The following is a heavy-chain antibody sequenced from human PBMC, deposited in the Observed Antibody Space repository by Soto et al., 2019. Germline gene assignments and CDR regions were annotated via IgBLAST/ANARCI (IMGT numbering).Heavy chain of an antibody. V-gene: IGHV3-7*01. CDR1: GFTFIPYW. Sequence: EVQLVQSGGDLVQPGGSLRLSGVASGFTFIPYWRTWVRKAPGMGLEWVAGIKEDGSEEVYVDSVKGRFSISRDNAKTSLYLQLNSLRAEDTAVYYCATAISSPFSNFDYWGQGSLVTVSS. CDR2: IKEDGSEE. D-gene: IGHD2-2*01. CDR3: ATAISSPFSNFDY. J-gene: IGHJ4*02.